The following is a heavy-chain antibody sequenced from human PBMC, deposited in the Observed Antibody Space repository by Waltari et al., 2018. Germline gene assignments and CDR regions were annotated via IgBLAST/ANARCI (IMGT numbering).Heavy chain of an antibody. CDR3: ATARDEYTASVFFDH. V-gene: IGHV3-66*02. Sequence: DVQLVESGGGLVHPGGSLRLSCAASGFIVSSTHLGWVRQAPGKGLDWVSVIYPAGSTYNADSVVGRFTISRDVSQNTLYLQMNNMRPEDTAIYYCATARDEYTASVFFDHWGQGTLVSVSS. J-gene: IGHJ4*02. CDR1: GFIVSSTH. CDR2: IYPAGST. D-gene: IGHD5-18*01.